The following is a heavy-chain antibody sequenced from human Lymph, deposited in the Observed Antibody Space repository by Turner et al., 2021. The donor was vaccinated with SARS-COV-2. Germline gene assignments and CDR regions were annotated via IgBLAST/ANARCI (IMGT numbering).Heavy chain of an antibody. CDR1: GFTFSSYC. V-gene: IGHV3-33*01. CDR3: ARDWGVGAAGEAYDYGMDV. Sequence: QVQLVESGGGVVQPGRPPSPSCAASGFTFSSYCMHWFRQAPGRGQEWVGVKWNERSNKNDANSVKGRFTICGDNSKNTLYQQMNSLRAEETAVDNGARDWGVGAAGEAYDYGMDVWGQGTTVTVSS. D-gene: IGHD6-13*01. J-gene: IGHJ6*02. CDR2: KWNERSNK.